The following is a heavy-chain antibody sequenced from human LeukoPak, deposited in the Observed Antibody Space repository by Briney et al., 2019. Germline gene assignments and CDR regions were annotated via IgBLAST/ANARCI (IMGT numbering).Heavy chain of an antibody. J-gene: IGHJ4*02. V-gene: IGHV1-24*01. Sequence: ASVKVSLTVSGYTLTELSMHWVRQSPGKGLEWMGGFDPEDGETIYAQKFQGRVTMTEDTSTDTAYMELSSLRSEDTAVYYCATANSSGCYGENYFVYWGRGTLVTVSS. CDR1: GYTLTELS. D-gene: IGHD6-19*01. CDR2: FDPEDGET. CDR3: ATANSSGCYGENYFVY.